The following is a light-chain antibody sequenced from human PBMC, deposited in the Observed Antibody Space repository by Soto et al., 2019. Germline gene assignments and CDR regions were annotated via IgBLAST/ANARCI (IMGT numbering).Light chain of an antibody. CDR3: SSYTTSRTLV. CDR1: SSDVGGYNY. V-gene: IGLV2-14*01. J-gene: IGLJ1*01. Sequence: QSALTQPPSASGSPGQSITISCTGTSSDVGGYNYVSWYQQHPGKVPKLMIFEVSNRPSGVSNRFSGSKSGNTASLTISGLQAEDEADYYCSSYTTSRTLVFGPGTKVTVL. CDR2: EVS.